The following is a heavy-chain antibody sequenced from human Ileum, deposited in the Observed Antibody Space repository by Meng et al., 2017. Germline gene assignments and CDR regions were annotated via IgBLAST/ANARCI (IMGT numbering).Heavy chain of an antibody. D-gene: IGHD3-16*01. CDR3: ARGGGRYGPDFDY. V-gene: IGHV4-34*01. Sequence: LPLWGACVLTPSEPPPLTCAVYGGSFSGYYWSWIRQPPGKGLEWIGEINHSGSTNYNPSLKSRVTISVDTSKNQFSLKLSSVTAADTAVYYCARGGGRYGPDFDYWGQGTLVTVSS. CDR2: INHSGST. CDR1: GGSFSGYY. J-gene: IGHJ4*02.